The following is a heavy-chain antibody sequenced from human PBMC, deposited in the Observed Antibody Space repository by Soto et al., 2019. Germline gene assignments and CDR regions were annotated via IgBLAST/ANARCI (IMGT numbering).Heavy chain of an antibody. CDR1: GFSFGDYA. Sequence: EVQLVESGGDLVQPGRSLRLSCAASGFSFGDYAMHWVRQAPGKGLEWVSGISWKSASIGYADSVKGRFTISRDNAKNSLYLQINSLSAEDTALDHCAKSRGGTANGLDVWGQGTTVTVSS. J-gene: IGHJ6*02. V-gene: IGHV3-9*01. D-gene: IGHD2-15*01. CDR2: ISWKSASI. CDR3: AKSRGGTANGLDV.